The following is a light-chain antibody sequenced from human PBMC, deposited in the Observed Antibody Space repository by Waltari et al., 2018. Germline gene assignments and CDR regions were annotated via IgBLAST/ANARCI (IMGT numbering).Light chain of an antibody. CDR2: DAS. J-gene: IGKJ5*01. CDR1: LSVSSY. CDR3: QHRSNWPRT. V-gene: IGKV3-11*01. Sequence: EIVLTQSPAPLSLSPGDRATTSCRASLSVSSYLAWYQQQPGQTPRLLIYDASHRATGIPARFSGSGSGTDFTLTISSLEPEDFAVYYCQHRSNWPRTFGQGTRLEIK.